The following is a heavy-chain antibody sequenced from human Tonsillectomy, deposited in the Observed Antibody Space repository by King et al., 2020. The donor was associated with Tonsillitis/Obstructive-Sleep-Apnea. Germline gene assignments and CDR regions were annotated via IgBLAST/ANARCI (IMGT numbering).Heavy chain of an antibody. CDR3: ARADVPAVIDY. Sequence: VQLVESGGGFIQPGGSLRLSCSASGFTVSNHYMNWVRQAPGKGLEWVSVIYSGGSTYYADSVKGRFTVSRDTSKNTVYLQVNSLRVEDTAVYFCARADVPAVIDYWGQGSLVTVSS. J-gene: IGHJ4*02. V-gene: IGHV3-53*01. CDR1: GFTVSNHY. D-gene: IGHD2-2*01. CDR2: IYSGGST.